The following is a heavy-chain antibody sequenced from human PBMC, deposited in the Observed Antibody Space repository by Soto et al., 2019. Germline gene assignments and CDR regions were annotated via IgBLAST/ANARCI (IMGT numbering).Heavy chain of an antibody. CDR3: ARHSPAFLYGSGPWDV. D-gene: IGHD3-10*01. Sequence: PSETLSLTCTVSGGSISNSYWSWIRQSPGKGLEWIGYIYSNGNTNYNPSLNSRLTISIDPSKNQFSLQLSSLSAADTAVYYCARHSPAFLYGSGPWDVRGQGTTVTVSS. CDR1: GGSISNSY. J-gene: IGHJ6*02. V-gene: IGHV4-59*08. CDR2: IYSNGNT.